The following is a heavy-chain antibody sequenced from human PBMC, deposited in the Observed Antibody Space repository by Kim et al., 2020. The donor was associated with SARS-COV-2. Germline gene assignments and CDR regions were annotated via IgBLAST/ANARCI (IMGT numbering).Heavy chain of an antibody. Sequence: GGSLRLSCAASGFTFSNAWMSWVRQAPGKGLEWVGRIKSKTDGGTTDYAAPVKGRFTISRDDSKNTLYLQMNSLKTEDTAVYYCTTVPGYGDNWFDPWGQGTLVTVSS. V-gene: IGHV3-15*01. J-gene: IGHJ5*02. CDR3: TTVPGYGDNWFDP. CDR1: GFTFSNAW. CDR2: IKSKTDGGTT. D-gene: IGHD5-12*01.